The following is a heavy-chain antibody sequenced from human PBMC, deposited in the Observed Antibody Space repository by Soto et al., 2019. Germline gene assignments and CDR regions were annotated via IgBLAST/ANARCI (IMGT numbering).Heavy chain of an antibody. CDR2: IIPIFGTA. D-gene: IGHD3-22*01. Sequence: QVQLVQSGAEVKKPGSSVKVSCTASGGTFSSYAISWVRQAPGQGLEWMGGIIPIFGTANYAQKFQGRVTITADESTSTAYMELSSLRSEDTAVYYCASGRSYYYDSHFDYWGQGTLVTVSS. J-gene: IGHJ4*02. V-gene: IGHV1-69*12. CDR1: GGTFSSYA. CDR3: ASGRSYYYDSHFDY.